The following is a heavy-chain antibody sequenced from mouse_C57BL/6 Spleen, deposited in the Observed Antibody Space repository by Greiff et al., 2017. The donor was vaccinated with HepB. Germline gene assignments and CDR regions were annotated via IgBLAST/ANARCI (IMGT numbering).Heavy chain of an antibody. CDR1: GFTFSNYW. Sequence: EVKLQESGGGLVQPGGSMKLSCVASGFTFSNYWMNWVRQSPEKGLEWVAQIRLKSDNYATHYAESVKGRFTISRDDSKSSVYLQMNNLRAEDTGIYYCTGSGSSYGGFAYWGQGTLVTVSA. J-gene: IGHJ3*01. CDR2: IRLKSDNYAT. V-gene: IGHV6-3*01. D-gene: IGHD1-1*01. CDR3: TGSGSSYGGFAY.